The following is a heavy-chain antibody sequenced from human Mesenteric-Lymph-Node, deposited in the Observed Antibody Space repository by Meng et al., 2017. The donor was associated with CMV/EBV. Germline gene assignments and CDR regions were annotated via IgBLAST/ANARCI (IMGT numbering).Heavy chain of an antibody. D-gene: IGHD4-11*01. Sequence: ASVKVSCKASGYIFTGYYMHWVRQAPGQGLEWMGWINPNNGGTNYAQKYQGRVTMTRDTSSSTAYMELSRLRSDDTAVYYFARVVYSNYYFDYWGQGTLVTVSS. CDR3: ARVVYSNYYFDY. CDR2: INPNNGGT. CDR1: GYIFTGYY. J-gene: IGHJ4*02. V-gene: IGHV1-2*02.